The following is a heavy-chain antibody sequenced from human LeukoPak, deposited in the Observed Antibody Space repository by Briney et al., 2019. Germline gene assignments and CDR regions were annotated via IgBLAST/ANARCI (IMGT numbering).Heavy chain of an antibody. CDR1: GGSISSSSYY. D-gene: IGHD3-22*01. CDR3: ARHSYYYDSSGYPY. Sequence: SETLSLTCTVSGGSISSSSYYWGWIRQPPGKGLVSIGSIYYSGSTYYNPSLKSRVTISVDTSKNQFSLKLSSVTAADTAVYYCARHSYYYDSSGYPYWGQGTLVTVSS. V-gene: IGHV4-39*07. CDR2: IYYSGST. J-gene: IGHJ4*02.